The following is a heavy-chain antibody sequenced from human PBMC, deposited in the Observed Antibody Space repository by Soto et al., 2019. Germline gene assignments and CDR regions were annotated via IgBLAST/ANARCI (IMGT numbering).Heavy chain of an antibody. CDR1: GGSISSSSYY. D-gene: IGHD1-7*01. V-gene: IGHV4-39*01. Sequence: QLQLQESGPGLVKPSETLSLTCTVSGGSISSSSYYWGWIRQPPGKGLEWIGSIYYSGSTYYNPSLKSRVTISVDTSKNQFSLKLSSVTAADTAVYYCARRATGTSFAYFDYWGQGTLVTVSS. CDR3: ARRATGTSFAYFDY. J-gene: IGHJ4*02. CDR2: IYYSGST.